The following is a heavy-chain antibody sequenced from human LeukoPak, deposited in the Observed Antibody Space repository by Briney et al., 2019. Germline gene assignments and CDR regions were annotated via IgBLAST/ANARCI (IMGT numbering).Heavy chain of an antibody. Sequence: GGSLRLSCAASGFTFSTFAMSWVRQAPGKGLEWVSAISGSGGGTYYADSAKGRLTISRDNSKNTLYLQMSSLRAEDTAVYYCAKAFSAYENWPPNWFDPWGQGTLVTVSS. D-gene: IGHD5-12*01. CDR2: ISGSGGGT. V-gene: IGHV3-23*01. J-gene: IGHJ5*02. CDR1: GFTFSTFA. CDR3: AKAFSAYENWPPNWFDP.